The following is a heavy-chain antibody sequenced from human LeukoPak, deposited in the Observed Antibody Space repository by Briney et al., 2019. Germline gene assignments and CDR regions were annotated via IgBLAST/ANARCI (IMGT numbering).Heavy chain of an antibody. CDR2: INHSGST. CDR3: ARGRGYHDSSGYLLS. Sequence: SETLSLTCAVYGGSFSGYYWSWIRQPPGKGLEWIGEINHSGSTNYNPSLKSRVTISVDTSKNQFSLKLSSVTAADTAVYYCARGRGYHDSSGYLLSWGQGTLVTVSS. CDR1: GGSFSGYY. V-gene: IGHV4-34*01. J-gene: IGHJ4*02. D-gene: IGHD3-22*01.